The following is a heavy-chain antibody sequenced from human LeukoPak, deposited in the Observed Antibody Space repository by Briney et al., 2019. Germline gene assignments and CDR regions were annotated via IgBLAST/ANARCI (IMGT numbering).Heavy chain of an antibody. D-gene: IGHD4-23*01. V-gene: IGHV4-31*03. CDR1: RESVSSGDNF. Sequence: SPETLFLTCTLSRESVSSGDNFWTWIRQHPVSGLEWIGLVFYDRGTYYYPSLKSRITMSVETSKNQFALEVTSVTASDTAMYYCARDHDYGGNWFELWGQGTLVTVSS. CDR2: VFYDRGT. CDR3: ARDHDYGGNWFEL. J-gene: IGHJ5*02.